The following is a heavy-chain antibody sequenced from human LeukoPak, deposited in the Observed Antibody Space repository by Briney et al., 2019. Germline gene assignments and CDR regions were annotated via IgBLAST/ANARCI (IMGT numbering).Heavy chain of an antibody. CDR2: IYYSGST. CDR3: ARSPYCGGDCYPYYFDY. J-gene: IGHJ4*02. Sequence: PSETLSLTCTVSGGSISSYYWSWIRQPPGKGLEWIGYIYYSGSTNYNPSLKSRVTISVDTSKNQFSLKLSSVTAADTAVYYCARSPYCGGDCYPYYFDYWGQGTLVTVSS. CDR1: GGSISSYY. V-gene: IGHV4-59*01. D-gene: IGHD2-21*02.